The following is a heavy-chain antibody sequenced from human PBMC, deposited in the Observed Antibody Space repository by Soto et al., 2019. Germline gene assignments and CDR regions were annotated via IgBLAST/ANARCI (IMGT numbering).Heavy chain of an antibody. D-gene: IGHD3-16*01. CDR2: ISGYNGQT. Sequence: QVQLVQSGAEVKNPGASVKVSCKTSGYTFTSYGISWVRQAPGQGLEWMGWISGYNGQTNYAQKFQGRVTMTTDTPTNTAYMELRSLISDDTAVYYCARRLGTLGSYAMDVWGQGSTVTVSS. CDR3: ARRLGTLGSYAMDV. V-gene: IGHV1-18*01. J-gene: IGHJ6*02. CDR1: GYTFTSYG.